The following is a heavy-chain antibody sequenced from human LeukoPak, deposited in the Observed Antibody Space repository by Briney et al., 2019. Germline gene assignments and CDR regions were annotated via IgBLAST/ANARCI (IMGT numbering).Heavy chain of an antibody. CDR1: GGTFSSYA. D-gene: IGHD6-13*01. CDR3: ARGLQQLGYYYYMDV. J-gene: IGHJ6*03. V-gene: IGHV1-69*05. CDR2: IIPIFGTA. Sequence: ASVKVSCKASGGTFSSYAISWVRQAPGQGLEWMGGIIPIFGTANYAQKFQGRVTITTDESTSTAYMELSSLRSEDTAVYYCARGLQQLGYYYYMDVWGKGTTVTVSS.